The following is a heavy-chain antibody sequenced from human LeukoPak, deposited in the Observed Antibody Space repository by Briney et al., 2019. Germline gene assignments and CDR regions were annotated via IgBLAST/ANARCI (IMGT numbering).Heavy chain of an antibody. V-gene: IGHV1-18*01. CDR3: AREGYSSSWSDAFDI. Sequence: ASVKVSCKASIYTFPNYAISWARQAPGQGLEWMGWISAYNGNTNYAQKFQGRVTITADESTSTAYMELSSLRSEDTAVYYCAREGYSSSWSDAFDIWGQGTMVTVSS. J-gene: IGHJ3*02. D-gene: IGHD6-13*01. CDR2: ISAYNGNT. CDR1: IYTFPNYA.